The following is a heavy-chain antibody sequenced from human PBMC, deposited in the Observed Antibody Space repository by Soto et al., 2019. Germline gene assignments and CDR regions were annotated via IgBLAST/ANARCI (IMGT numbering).Heavy chain of an antibody. J-gene: IGHJ6*02. CDR2: ISGSGGST. D-gene: IGHD3-10*01. CDR1: GFTFSSYA. CDR3: ASGSGSYQYYYYGMDV. Sequence: GGSLRLSCAASGFTFSSYAMSWVRQAPGKGLEWVSAISGSGGSTYYADSVKGRFTISRDNSKNTLYLQMNSLRAEDTAVYYCASGSGSYQYYYYGMDVCGQGTTVTVSS. V-gene: IGHV3-23*01.